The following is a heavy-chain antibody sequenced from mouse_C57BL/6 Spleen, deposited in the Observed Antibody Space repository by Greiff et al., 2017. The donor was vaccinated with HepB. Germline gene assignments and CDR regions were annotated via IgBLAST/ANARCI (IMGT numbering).Heavy chain of an antibody. D-gene: IGHD4-1*01. CDR1: GYTFTSYW. J-gene: IGHJ2*01. CDR3: ARTVYWDYFDY. CDR2: IHPNSGST. V-gene: IGHV1-64*01. Sequence: QVQLQQSGAELVKPGASVKLSCKASGYTFTSYWMHWVKQRPGQGLEWIGMIHPNSGSTNYNEKFKSKATLTVDKSSSTAYMQLSSLTSEDSAVYYCARTVYWDYFDYWGQGTTLTVSS.